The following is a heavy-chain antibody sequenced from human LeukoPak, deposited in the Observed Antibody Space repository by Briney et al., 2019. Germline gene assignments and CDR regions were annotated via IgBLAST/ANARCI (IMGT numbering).Heavy chain of an antibody. Sequence: SETLSLTCTVSGGAISSYYWSWIRQPPGKGLEWIGYIHYSGSTNYNPSLKSRVTISVDTSKNQCSLKLKSVTAADTAVYYCAREAREGHVFDIWGQGTMLTVSS. CDR2: IHYSGST. V-gene: IGHV4-59*01. J-gene: IGHJ3*02. CDR3: AREAREGHVFDI. CDR1: GGAISSYY. D-gene: IGHD5-24*01.